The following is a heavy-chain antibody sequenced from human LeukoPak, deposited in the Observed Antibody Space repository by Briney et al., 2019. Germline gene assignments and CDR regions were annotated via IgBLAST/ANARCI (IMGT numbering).Heavy chain of an antibody. D-gene: IGHD2-2*01. V-gene: IGHV3-23*01. CDR2: ISGSDGST. J-gene: IGHJ4*02. CDR3: AKARSGSSASCYNY. Sequence: PGGSLRLSCAASGFTFSTYAMSWVRQAPGKGLEWVSVISGSDGSTYYADPVKGRFTISRDNSKNTLYLQMNSLRAEDTAVYYCAKARSGSSASCYNYWGQGTLVTVSS. CDR1: GFTFSTYA.